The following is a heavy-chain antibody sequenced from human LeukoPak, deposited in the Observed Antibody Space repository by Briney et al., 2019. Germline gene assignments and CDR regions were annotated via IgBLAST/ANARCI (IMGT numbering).Heavy chain of an antibody. J-gene: IGHJ4*02. CDR3: ARDVGYCSSTSCYRAGGY. Sequence: SETLSLTCTVSGGSISSYYWSWVRQPPGKGLGWIGYIYYSGSTDYNPSLKSRVTISVDASTNQFSLKLSSVTAADTAVYYCARDVGYCSSTSCYRAGGYWGQGTLVSVSS. D-gene: IGHD2-2*01. V-gene: IGHV4-59*01. CDR2: IYYSGST. CDR1: GGSISSYY.